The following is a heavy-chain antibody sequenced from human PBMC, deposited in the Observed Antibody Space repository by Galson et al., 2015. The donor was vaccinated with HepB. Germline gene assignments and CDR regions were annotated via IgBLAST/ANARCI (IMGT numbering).Heavy chain of an antibody. CDR3: ARLGRGSGYAVDD. Sequence: QSGAEVKKPGQSLKISCRASGYRFTDYWIGWVRQMPGKGLEWMGITYPSDSNIRESDTRYSPSFQGQVTISVDTSISTAYLEWDSVKASGAAIYYCARLGRGSGYAVDDWGQGTLVTVSS. D-gene: IGHD5-12*01. J-gene: IGHJ4*02. CDR1: GYRFTDYW. CDR2: TYPSDSNIRESDT. V-gene: IGHV5-51*01.